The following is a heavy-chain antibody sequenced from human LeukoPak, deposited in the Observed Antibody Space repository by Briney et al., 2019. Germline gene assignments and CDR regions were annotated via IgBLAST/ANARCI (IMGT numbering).Heavy chain of an antibody. J-gene: IGHJ4*02. V-gene: IGHV3-30*18. CDR1: GFTVSSNY. CDR2: IAYDGSNK. Sequence: GGSLRLSCAASGFTVSSNYMSWVRQAPGKGLEWVAVIAYDGSNKYYADSVKGRFIISRDNSKNTLYLQMNSLRAEDTAVYYCAKDRYGSGSYYYTPHFDYWGQGTLVTVSS. D-gene: IGHD3-10*01. CDR3: AKDRYGSGSYYYTPHFDY.